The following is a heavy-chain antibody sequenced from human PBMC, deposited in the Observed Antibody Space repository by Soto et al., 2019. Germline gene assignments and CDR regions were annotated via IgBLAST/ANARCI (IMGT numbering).Heavy chain of an antibody. CDR2: IIPIFGTA. D-gene: IGHD5-12*01. CDR3: ARGKLATLTDF. V-gene: IGHV1-69*13. Sequence: SVKVSCNASVGTFSSYAISWVRQAPGQGLEWMGGIIPIFGTANYAQKFQGRVTITADESTSTAFMELSSLRSEDTALYYCARGKLATLTDFWGQGALVTVSS. J-gene: IGHJ4*02. CDR1: VGTFSSYA.